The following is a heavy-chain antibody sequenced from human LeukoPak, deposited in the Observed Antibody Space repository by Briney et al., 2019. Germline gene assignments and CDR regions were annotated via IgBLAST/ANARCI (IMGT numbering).Heavy chain of an antibody. CDR1: GFTFSSYS. Sequence: GGSLRLSCAASGFTFSSYSMNWVRQAPGKGLEWVSSISSSSSYIYYADSVKGRFTISRDNAKNSLYLQMNSLRAEDTAVYYCAREAKRVTTVDYWGQGSLVTVSS. D-gene: IGHD4-17*01. CDR3: AREAKRVTTVDY. V-gene: IGHV3-21*01. CDR2: ISSSSSYI. J-gene: IGHJ4*02.